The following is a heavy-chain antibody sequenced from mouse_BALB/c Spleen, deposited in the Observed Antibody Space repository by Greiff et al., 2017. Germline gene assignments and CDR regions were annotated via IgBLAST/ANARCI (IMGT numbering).Heavy chain of an antibody. D-gene: IGHD2-4*01. CDR3: ARVYDYDGFAY. CDR2: ISYSGST. V-gene: IGHV3-2*02. J-gene: IGHJ3*01. Sequence: EVQLQQSGPGLVKPSQSLSLTCTVTGYSITSDYAWNWIRQFPGNKLEWMGYISYSGSTSYNPSLKSRISITRDTSKNQFFLQLNSVTTEDTATYYCARVYDYDGFAYWGQGTLVTVSA. CDR1: GYSITSDYA.